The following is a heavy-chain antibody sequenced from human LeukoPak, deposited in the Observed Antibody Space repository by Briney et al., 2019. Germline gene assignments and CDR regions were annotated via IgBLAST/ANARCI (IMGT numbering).Heavy chain of an antibody. CDR3: ARDGLIAVSGTNHY. CDR2: MRYDEIKI. CDR1: GFDFSTYW. J-gene: IGHJ4*02. Sequence: GGSLRLSCAASGFDFSTYWMAWVRLAPGKGLEWVANMRYDEIKIHYMDSVKGRFTISRDNAKNSLYLQMNSLRAEDTAVYYCARDGLIAVSGTNHYWGQGTLVTVSS. D-gene: IGHD6-19*01. V-gene: IGHV3-7*01.